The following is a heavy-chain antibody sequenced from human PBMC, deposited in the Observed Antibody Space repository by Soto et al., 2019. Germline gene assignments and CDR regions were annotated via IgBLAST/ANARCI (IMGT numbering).Heavy chain of an antibody. CDR2: IIPILGIA. CDR1: GGTFSSYT. V-gene: IGHV1-69*02. J-gene: IGHJ4*02. Sequence: QVQLVQSGAEVKKPGSSVKVSCKASGGTFSSYTISWVRQAPGQGLEWMGRIIPILGIANYAQKFQGRVTITAQKSTSTAYMELSSLSSEDTAVYYCAKAAAGTAADFDSWGQGTLVTVSS. CDR3: AKAAAGTAADFDS. D-gene: IGHD6-13*01.